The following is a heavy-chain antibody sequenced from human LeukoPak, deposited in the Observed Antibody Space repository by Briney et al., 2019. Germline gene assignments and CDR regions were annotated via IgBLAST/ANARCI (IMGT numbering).Heavy chain of an antibody. CDR3: ARARDDSSGYHDAFDI. Sequence: ASVKVSCKASGYTFTSYYMHWVRQAPGQGLEWMGIINPSGGSTSYAQKFQGRVTMTRDMSTSTVYMELSSLRSEDTAVYYCARARDDSSGYHDAFDIWGQGTMVTVSS. CDR2: INPSGGST. J-gene: IGHJ3*02. CDR1: GYTFTSYY. D-gene: IGHD3-22*01. V-gene: IGHV1-46*01.